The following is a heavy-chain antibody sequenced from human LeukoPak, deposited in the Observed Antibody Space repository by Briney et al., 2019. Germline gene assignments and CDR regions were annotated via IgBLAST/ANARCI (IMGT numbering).Heavy chain of an antibody. CDR2: ISCSSSYI. V-gene: IGHV3-21*01. J-gene: IGHJ4*02. CDR1: GFTFSSYS. D-gene: IGHD5-12*01. CDR3: ARETGYQGTYNY. Sequence: PGGSLRLSCAASGFTFSSYSMNWVRQAPGKGLEWVSSISCSSSYIYYADSVKGRFTISRDNAKNSLYLQMNSLRAEDTAVYYCARETGYQGTYNYWGQGTLVTVSS.